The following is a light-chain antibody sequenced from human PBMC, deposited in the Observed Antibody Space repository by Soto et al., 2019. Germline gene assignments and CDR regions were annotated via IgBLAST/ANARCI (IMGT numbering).Light chain of an antibody. V-gene: IGKV2-24*01. Sequence: EIVMTQTPLSSPVTLGQPASISCRSSQFLVHSDGDTYLNWLHQRPGQPPIVLIYKVSNRLSGVPDRFSGSGAGTDFTLKISRVEAEDLGVYYCMQVTHFPWTFRQGTKVEI. J-gene: IGKJ1*01. CDR3: MQVTHFPWT. CDR1: QFLVHSDGDTY. CDR2: KVS.